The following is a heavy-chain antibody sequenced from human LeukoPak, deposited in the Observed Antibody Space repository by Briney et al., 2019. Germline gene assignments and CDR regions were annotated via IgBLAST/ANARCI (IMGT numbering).Heavy chain of an antibody. V-gene: IGHV3-23*01. CDR3: AKGQVGYCSGGSCLGFDY. Sequence: GGSLRLSCAASGFTFNNYAMSWVRQAPGKGLEWVSTISGSGSNTYYADSVKGRFTISRDNSKNTLYLQMNSLRAEDTAVYYCAKGQVGYCSGGSCLGFDYWGQGTLVTVSS. J-gene: IGHJ4*02. CDR2: ISGSGSNT. CDR1: GFTFNNYA. D-gene: IGHD2-15*01.